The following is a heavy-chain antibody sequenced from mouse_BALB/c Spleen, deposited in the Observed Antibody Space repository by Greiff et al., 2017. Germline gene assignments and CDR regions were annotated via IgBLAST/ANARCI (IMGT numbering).Heavy chain of an antibody. V-gene: IGHV5-4*02. CDR3: ARGYDHDGGHFDY. D-gene: IGHD2-4*01. CDR2: ISDGGSYT. Sequence: EVHLVESGGGLVKPGGSLKLSCAASGFTFSDYYMYWVRQTPEKRLEWVATISDGGSYTYYPDSVKGRFTISRDNAKNNLYLQMSSLKSEDTAMYYCARGYDHDGGHFDYWGQGTTLTVSS. CDR1: GFTFSDYY. J-gene: IGHJ2*01.